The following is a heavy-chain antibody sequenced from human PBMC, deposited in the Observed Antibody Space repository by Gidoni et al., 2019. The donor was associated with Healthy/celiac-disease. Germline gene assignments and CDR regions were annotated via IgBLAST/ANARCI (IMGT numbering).Heavy chain of an antibody. Sequence: EVQLVETGGGLIQPGGSLRLPCAASGFTVSSNYLSWVRQAPGQGLEWVSVIYSGGSTYYADSVKGRFTISRDNSKNTLYLQMNSLRAEDTAVYYCARSMAAALYYFDYWGQGTLVTVSS. D-gene: IGHD6-13*01. CDR2: IYSGGST. CDR3: ARSMAAALYYFDY. CDR1: GFTVSSNY. J-gene: IGHJ4*02. V-gene: IGHV3-53*02.